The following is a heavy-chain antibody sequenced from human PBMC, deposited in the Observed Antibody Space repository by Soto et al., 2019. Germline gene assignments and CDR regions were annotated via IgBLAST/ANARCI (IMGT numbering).Heavy chain of an antibody. Sequence: QVQLVESGGGVVQPGRSLRLSCAASGFTFSSYGMHWVRQAPGKGLEWVAVISYDGSNKYYADSVKGQFTISRDNSKNTLYLQMNSLRAEDTAVYYCAKGYYYDSSGYYSKVSAFDIWGQGTMVTVSS. D-gene: IGHD3-22*01. CDR3: AKGYYYDSSGYYSKVSAFDI. J-gene: IGHJ3*02. V-gene: IGHV3-30*18. CDR2: ISYDGSNK. CDR1: GFTFSSYG.